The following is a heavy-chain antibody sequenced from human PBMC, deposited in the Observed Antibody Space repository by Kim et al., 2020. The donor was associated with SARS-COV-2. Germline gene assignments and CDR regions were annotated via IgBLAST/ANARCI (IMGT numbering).Heavy chain of an antibody. V-gene: IGHV4-34*01. Sequence: SETLSLTCAVYGGSFSGYYWSWSGRQPGEGGQGRGEINHSGSTNYNQSLKSRVTISVDTTKNQFSLKLSSVTAADAAVYYCPRAIRVLERYERAKCDPWGQGTLVTVSS. CDR3: PRAIRVLERYERAKCDP. D-gene: IGHD3-3*01. CDR2: INHSGST. J-gene: IGHJ5*02. CDR1: GGSFSGYY.